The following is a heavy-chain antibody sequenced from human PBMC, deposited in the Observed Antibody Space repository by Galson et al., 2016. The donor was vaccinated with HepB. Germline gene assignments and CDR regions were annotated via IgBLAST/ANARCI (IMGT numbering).Heavy chain of an antibody. D-gene: IGHD1-26*01. CDR3: ARGVSEWELHQNSFDC. CDR1: GGPFSSYP. CDR2: IIPAFGTP. Sequence: SVKVSCKASGGPFSSYPINWMRQAPGKGLEWMGVIIPAFGTPNYVEKLQGRVTITADESTKTAFMELSRLTSEDTAIYYCARGVSEWELHQNSFDCWGQGTLLIVSS. J-gene: IGHJ4*02. V-gene: IGHV1-69*13.